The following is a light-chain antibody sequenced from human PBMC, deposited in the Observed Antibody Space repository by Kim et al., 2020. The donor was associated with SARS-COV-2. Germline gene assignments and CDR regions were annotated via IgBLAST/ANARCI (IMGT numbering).Light chain of an antibody. J-gene: IGLJ2*01. V-gene: IGLV2-14*03. CDR2: DVS. CDR1: SSDVGGYNY. Sequence: GQSITISSTGTSSDVGGYNYVSWYQQHPGKAPNIMISDVSSRPSGVSKRFCSSNSGNTAAVTISELKAEDRADYYCSTYTRSSMLAFGRGTQLTVL. CDR3: STYTRSSMLA.